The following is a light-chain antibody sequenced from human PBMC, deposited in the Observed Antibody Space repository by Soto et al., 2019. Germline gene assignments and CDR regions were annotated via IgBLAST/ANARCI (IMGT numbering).Light chain of an antibody. Sequence: QSALTQPASVSGSPGQSITISCTVTSSDVGGYNYVSWYQQHPGKAPKLMIYDVSNRPSGVSNRFSGSKSGNTASLTISGLQAEDEADYYCSSYTSSSTLGVVFGGGTKLTVL. CDR1: SSDVGGYNY. CDR2: DVS. V-gene: IGLV2-14*01. CDR3: SSYTSSSTLGVV. J-gene: IGLJ2*01.